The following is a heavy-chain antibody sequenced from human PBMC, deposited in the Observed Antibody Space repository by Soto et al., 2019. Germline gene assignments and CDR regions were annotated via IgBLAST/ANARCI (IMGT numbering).Heavy chain of an antibody. V-gene: IGHV1-3*01. J-gene: IGHJ4*02. CDR3: ASYDSSGYYYKDY. CDR2: INAGNGNT. Sequence: AASVKVSCKASGYTFTSYAMHWVRQAPGQRLEWMGWINAGNGNTKYSQKFQGRVTITRDTSASTAYMELSSLRSEDTAVYYCASYDSSGYYYKDYWGQGTLVTVSS. D-gene: IGHD3-22*01. CDR1: GYTFTSYA.